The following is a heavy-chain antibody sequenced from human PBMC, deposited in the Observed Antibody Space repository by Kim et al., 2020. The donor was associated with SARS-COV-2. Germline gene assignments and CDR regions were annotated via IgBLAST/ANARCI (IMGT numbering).Heavy chain of an antibody. CDR2: IYYSGST. J-gene: IGHJ5*02. Sequence: SETLSLTCTVSGGSVSSGSYYWSWIRQPPGKGLEWIGYIYYSGSTNYNPSLKSRVTISVDTSKNQFSLKLSSVTAADTAVYYCARDSGWDDILTGHNWFDPWGQGTLVTVSS. V-gene: IGHV4-61*01. CDR1: GGSVSSGSYY. CDR3: ARDSGWDDILTGHNWFDP. D-gene: IGHD3-9*01.